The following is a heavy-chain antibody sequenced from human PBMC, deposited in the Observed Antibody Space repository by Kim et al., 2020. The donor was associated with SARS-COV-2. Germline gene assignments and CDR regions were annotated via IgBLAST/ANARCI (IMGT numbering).Heavy chain of an antibody. J-gene: IGHJ4*02. Sequence: SETLSLTCAVYGGSFSGYYWSWIRQPPGKGLEWIGEINHSGSTNYNPSLKSRVIISVDTSKNQFSLKLSSVTAADTAVYYCARWSYYFDYWGQGTLVTVSS. CDR2: INHSGST. CDR3: ARWSYYFDY. CDR1: GGSFSGYY. V-gene: IGHV4-34*01. D-gene: IGHD2-15*01.